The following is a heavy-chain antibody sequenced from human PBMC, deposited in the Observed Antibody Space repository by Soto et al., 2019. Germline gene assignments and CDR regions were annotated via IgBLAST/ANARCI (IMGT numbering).Heavy chain of an antibody. Sequence: GESLKISCQGSGYRFTDYGIGWVRQMPGKGLEWMGIIYPGDSDTRYSPSFEGQVTISADKSITTAYLQWSSLKASDTAMYYCARSPMRSGKAVAGREFDYWGQGTMVTAYS. CDR2: IYPGDSDT. V-gene: IGHV5-51*03. CDR1: GYRFTDYG. J-gene: IGHJ4*02. CDR3: ARSPMRSGKAVAGREFDY. D-gene: IGHD6-19*01.